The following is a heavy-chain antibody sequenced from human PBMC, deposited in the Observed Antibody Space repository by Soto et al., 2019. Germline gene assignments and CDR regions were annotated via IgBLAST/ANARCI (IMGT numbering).Heavy chain of an antibody. J-gene: IGHJ4*02. CDR1: GYTFTSFG. CDR3: GRESSGSGWSFDF. V-gene: IGHV1-18*04. D-gene: IGHD6-19*01. Sequence: QVQLVQSGAELKKPGASMKVSCKASGYTFTSFGITWVRQAPGQGLEWMGWINTYTQNTKYAHNFQGRVTITTDTSTTTSYMELRSLRSDDTAVYYCGRESSGSGWSFDFWGQGSLVTVSS. CDR2: INTYTQNT.